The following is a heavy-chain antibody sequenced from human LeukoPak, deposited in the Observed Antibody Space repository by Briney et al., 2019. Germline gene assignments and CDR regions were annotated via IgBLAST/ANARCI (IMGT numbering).Heavy chain of an antibody. D-gene: IGHD2-21*02. CDR2: INPNSGGT. CDR3: ARVSLAYCGGDCYPPYFDY. J-gene: IGHJ4*02. Sequence: AASVKVSCKASGYTFTGYYMHWVRQAPGQGLEWMGWINPNSGGTNYAQKFQGRVTMTRDTSISTAYMELSRLRSDDTAVYYCARVSLAYCGGDCYPPYFDYWGKGTLVTVSS. CDR1: GYTFTGYY. V-gene: IGHV1-2*02.